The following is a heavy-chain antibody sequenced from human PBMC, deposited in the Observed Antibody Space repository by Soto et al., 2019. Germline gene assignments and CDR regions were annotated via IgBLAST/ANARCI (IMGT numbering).Heavy chain of an antibody. Sequence: AVGSLRLSCAASGFTFSSYAMSWVRQAPGKGLEWVSAISGSGGSTYYADSVKGRFTISRDNSKNTLYLQMNSLRAEDTAVYYCAKVGGLGYCSSTSCFPLSYYGMDVWGQGTTVTVSS. D-gene: IGHD2-2*01. CDR1: GFTFSSYA. CDR2: ISGSGGST. V-gene: IGHV3-23*01. J-gene: IGHJ6*02. CDR3: AKVGGLGYCSSTSCFPLSYYGMDV.